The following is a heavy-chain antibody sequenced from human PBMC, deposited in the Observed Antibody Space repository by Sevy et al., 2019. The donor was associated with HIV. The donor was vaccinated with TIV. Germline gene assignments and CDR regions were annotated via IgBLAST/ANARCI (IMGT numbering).Heavy chain of an antibody. CDR2: IKQDGSER. V-gene: IGHV3-7*01. Sequence: GGSLRLSCAASGFTFSNYWMSWVRQAPGKGLEWVANIKQDGSERYYVDSVKGRFTISRDNANNSLYLQMNSLTAEDTAVYYCARGGVDTAMVYFDYWGQGTLVTVSS. CDR3: ARGGVDTAMVYFDY. CDR1: GFTFSNYW. J-gene: IGHJ4*02. D-gene: IGHD5-18*01.